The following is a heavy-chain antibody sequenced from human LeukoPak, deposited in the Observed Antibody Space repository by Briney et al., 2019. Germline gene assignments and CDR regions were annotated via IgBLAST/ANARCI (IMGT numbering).Heavy chain of an antibody. CDR1: GFTFSSYA. J-gene: IGHJ4*02. V-gene: IGHV3-64*01. CDR2: ISSNGGST. Sequence: GGSLRLSCAASGFTFSSYAMHWVRQAPGKGLEYVSAISSNGGSTYYANSVKGRFTISRDNSKNTLYLQMGSLRAEDMAVYYCARGSHQKTAGVYYDYWGQGTLVTVSS. CDR3: ARGSHQKTAGVYYDY. D-gene: IGHD3-10*01.